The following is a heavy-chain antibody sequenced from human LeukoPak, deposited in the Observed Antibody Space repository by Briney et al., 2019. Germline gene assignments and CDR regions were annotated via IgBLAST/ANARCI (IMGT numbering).Heavy chain of an antibody. CDR2: IYYSGST. CDR1: GGSISSYY. V-gene: IGHV4-59*01. D-gene: IGHD2-15*01. Sequence: PSETLSLTCTVSGGSISSYYWSWIRQPPGKGLEWIGYIYYSGSTNYNPSLKSRVTISVDTSKNQFSLELSSVTAADTAVYYCARGGCSGGSCYFRELDWFDPWGQGTLVTVSS. CDR3: ARGGCSGGSCYFRELDWFDP. J-gene: IGHJ5*02.